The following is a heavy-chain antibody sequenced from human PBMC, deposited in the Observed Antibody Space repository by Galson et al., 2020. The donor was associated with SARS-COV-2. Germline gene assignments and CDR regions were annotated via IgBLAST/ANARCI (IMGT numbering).Heavy chain of an antibody. CDR2: IYPGGTT. V-gene: IGHV3-53*01. J-gene: IGHJ6*02. CDR1: GFTVSSAY. Sequence: GGSLRLSCAASGFTVSSAYMNWVRQAPGKGLGWVSVIYPGGTTYYADSVKGRFTISRDNSKNTLYLQMNSLRAEDTAVYYCAREASPYDYYGMDVWGQGTTVTVSS. CDR3: AREASPYDYYGMDV.